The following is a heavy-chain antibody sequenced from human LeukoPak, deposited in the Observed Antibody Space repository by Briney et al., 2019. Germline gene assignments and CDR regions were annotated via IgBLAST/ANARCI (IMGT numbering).Heavy chain of an antibody. D-gene: IGHD3-22*01. CDR2: ISSSSSYI. V-gene: IGHV3-21*01. CDR1: GFTFSSYS. CDR3: ARDMSRVNYYDSSGFHDAFDI. Sequence: PGGSLRLPCAASGFTFSSYSMNWVRQAPGKGLEWVSSISSSSSYIYYADSVKGRFTISRDNAKNSLYLQMNSLRAEDTAVYYCARDMSRVNYYDSSGFHDAFDIWGQGTMVTVSS. J-gene: IGHJ3*02.